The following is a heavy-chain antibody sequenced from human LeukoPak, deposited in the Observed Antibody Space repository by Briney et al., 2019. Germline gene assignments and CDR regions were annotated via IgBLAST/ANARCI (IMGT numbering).Heavy chain of an antibody. D-gene: IGHD2-15*01. V-gene: IGHV1-69*04. CDR2: SIPILVIA. CDR3: ASQAVVAATDDY. Sequence: AAVNVSCKASVGTFSIYAIGWVRQAPGQGLEWMGRSIPILVIANYAQKFPCRVTSPTDKSTSNAYMELSSLRSEDTAVYYCASQAVVAATDDYWGQGTLVTVSS. CDR1: VGTFSIYA. J-gene: IGHJ4*02.